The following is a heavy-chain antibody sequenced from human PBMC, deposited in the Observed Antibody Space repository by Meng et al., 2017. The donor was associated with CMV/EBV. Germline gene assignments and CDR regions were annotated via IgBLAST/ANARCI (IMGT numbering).Heavy chain of an antibody. D-gene: IGHD2-15*01. CDR2: IIPIFGTA. V-gene: IGHV1-69*12. CDR3: ARVCGGSCFDY. Sequence: QGRLGQSGARVKKPGSSVKVSWKASGGLFSSYAISWVRQATGQGLEWMGGIIPIFGTANYAQKFQGRVTINADESTSTAYMELSSLRSEDTAVYYCARVCGGSCFDYWGQGTLVTVSS. CDR1: GGLFSSYA. J-gene: IGHJ4*02.